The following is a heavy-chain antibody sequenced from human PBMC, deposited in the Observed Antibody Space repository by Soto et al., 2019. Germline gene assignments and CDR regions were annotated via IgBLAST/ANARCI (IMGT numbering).Heavy chain of an antibody. CDR1: GFTFSSYA. D-gene: IGHD3-10*01. CDR3: TSWFGKPYYYYGMDV. CDR2: ISGSGGST. V-gene: IGHV3-23*01. Sequence: TGGSLRLSCAASGFTFSSYAMSWVRQAPGKGLEWVSAISGSGGSTYYADSVKGRFTISRDNSKNTLYLQMNSLRAEDTAVYYCTSWFGKPYYYYGMDVWGQGTTVTVSS. J-gene: IGHJ6*02.